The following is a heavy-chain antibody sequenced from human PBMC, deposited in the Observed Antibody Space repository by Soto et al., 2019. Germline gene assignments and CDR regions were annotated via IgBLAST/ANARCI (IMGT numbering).Heavy chain of an antibody. CDR3: ARLSADDYVWGSYRYSRGDRRPHFDY. J-gene: IGHJ4*02. D-gene: IGHD3-16*02. V-gene: IGHV5-51*01. Sequence: GESLKISCKGSGYSFTSYWIGWVRQMPGKGLEWMGIIYPGDSDTRYSPSFQGQVTISADKSISTAYLQWSSLKASDTAMYYCARLSADDYVWGSYRYSRGDRRPHFDYWGQGTLVTVS. CDR2: IYPGDSDT. CDR1: GYSFTSYW.